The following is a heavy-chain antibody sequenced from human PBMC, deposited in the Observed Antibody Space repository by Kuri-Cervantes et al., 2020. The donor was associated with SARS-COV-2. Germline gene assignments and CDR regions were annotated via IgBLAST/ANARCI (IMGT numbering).Heavy chain of an antibody. D-gene: IGHD4-11*01. CDR3: ARVTTVTEGY. V-gene: IGHV3-21*01. CDR1: GFTFSSYS. J-gene: IGHJ4*02. CDR2: ISSSSSYI. Sequence: GESLKISCAAYGFTFSSYSMNWVRQAPGKGLEWVSSISSSSSYIYYADSVKGRFTISRDNAKNSLYLQMNSLRDEDTAVYYCARVTTVTEGYWGQGTLVTVSS.